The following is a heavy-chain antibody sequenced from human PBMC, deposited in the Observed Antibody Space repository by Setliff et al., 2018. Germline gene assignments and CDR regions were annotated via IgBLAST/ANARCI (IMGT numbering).Heavy chain of an antibody. CDR1: DDSISSRHYY. CDR2: IYTSWST. CDR3: ARASSGWYSAYYYYMDV. D-gene: IGHD6-19*01. V-gene: IGHV4-61*09. Sequence: SETLSLTCTVSDDSISSRHYYWSWIRRPAGKGLEWLGQIYTSWSTNYSPSLKGRATLSIDTSKNQFSLNLTSVTAADTAVYYCARASSGWYSAYYYYMDVWGKGTTVTVSS. J-gene: IGHJ6*03.